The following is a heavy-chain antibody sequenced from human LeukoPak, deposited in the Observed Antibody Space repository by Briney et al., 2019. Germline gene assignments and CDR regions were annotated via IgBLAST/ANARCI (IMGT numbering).Heavy chain of an antibody. J-gene: IGHJ4*02. CDR1: GFTSDDYA. V-gene: IGHV3-9*02. Sequence: GRSLRLSCAASGFTSDDYAMHWVRQAPGKGLEWVSGISWNSGSIGYADSVKGRFTISRDNAKNSLYLQMNSLRAEDTALYYCAKDIYSGTSGPVDYWGQGTLVTVSS. D-gene: IGHD1-26*01. CDR2: ISWNSGSI. CDR3: AKDIYSGTSGPVDY.